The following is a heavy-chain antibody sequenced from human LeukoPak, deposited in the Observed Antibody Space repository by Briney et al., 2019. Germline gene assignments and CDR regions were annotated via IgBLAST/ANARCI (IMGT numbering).Heavy chain of an antibody. V-gene: IGHV3-21*04. J-gene: IGHJ4*02. Sequence: GGSLRLSCAASGFTFRNYGMNWVRQAPGKGLEWVSYISSSSSYIYYADSVKGRFTISRDNAKNSLFLQMNSLRAEDTAVYYSAVGSYLGRNFDYWGQGTLVTVSS. CDR2: ISSSSSYI. CDR1: GFTFRNYG. CDR3: AVGSYLGRNFDY. D-gene: IGHD1-26*01.